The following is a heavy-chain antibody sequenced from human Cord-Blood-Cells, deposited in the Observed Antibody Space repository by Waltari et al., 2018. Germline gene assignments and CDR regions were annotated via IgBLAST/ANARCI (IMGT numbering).Heavy chain of an antibody. V-gene: IGHV3-7*01. CDR1: GFTFSSYW. J-gene: IGHJ3*02. D-gene: IGHD6-19*01. CDR2: IKQDGSEK. Sequence: EVQLVESGGGLVQPGGSLRLSCAASGFTFSSYWMSWVRQAPGKGLEWVANIKQDGSEKYYVDSVKGRFTISRDNAKNSLYLQMNSLRAEDTAVYYCAREASGWYVAFDIWGQGTMVTVSS. CDR3: AREASGWYVAFDI.